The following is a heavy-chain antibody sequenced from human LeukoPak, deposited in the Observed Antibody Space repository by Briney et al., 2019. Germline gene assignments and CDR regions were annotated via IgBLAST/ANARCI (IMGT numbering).Heavy chain of an antibody. CDR2: IYYSGST. Sequence: SETLSLTCTVSGGSISSSSYYWGWIRQPPGKGLEWIGSIYYSGSTYYNPSLKSRVTISVDTSKNQFSLKLTSVTAADTAVYYCARGEMATTYYFDYWGQGTLVTVSS. J-gene: IGHJ4*02. CDR3: ARGEMATTYYFDY. V-gene: IGHV4-39*07. D-gene: IGHD5-24*01. CDR1: GGSISSSSYY.